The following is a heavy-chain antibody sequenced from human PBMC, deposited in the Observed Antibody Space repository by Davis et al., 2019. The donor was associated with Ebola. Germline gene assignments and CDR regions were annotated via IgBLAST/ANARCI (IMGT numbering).Heavy chain of an antibody. Sequence: AASVKVSCKTSGGTFTNYAVNWVRQAPGQGLEWMGRLNPNSGGTNYAQKLQGRVTMTTDTSTSTAYMELRSLRSDDTAVYYCATRIRFPKLRMLDVWGKGTTVTVSS. D-gene: IGHD3-3*01. CDR1: GGTFTNYA. CDR3: ATRIRFPKLRMLDV. J-gene: IGHJ6*04. CDR2: LNPNSGGT. V-gene: IGHV1-18*01.